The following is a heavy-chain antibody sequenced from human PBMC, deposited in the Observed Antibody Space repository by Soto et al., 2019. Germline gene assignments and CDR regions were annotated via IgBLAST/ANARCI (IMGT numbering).Heavy chain of an antibody. CDR1: GGTFSSYT. J-gene: IGHJ3*02. Sequence: SVKVSCKASGGTFSSYTISWVRQAPGQGLEWMGRIIPILGIANYAQKFQGRVTITADKSTSTAYMELSRLRSGDTAVYYCARDVYSMITFGGVVGRPGPLAIWGQGTMVTVSS. CDR3: ARDVYSMITFGGVVGRPGPLAI. D-gene: IGHD3-16*02. V-gene: IGHV1-69*04. CDR2: IIPILGIA.